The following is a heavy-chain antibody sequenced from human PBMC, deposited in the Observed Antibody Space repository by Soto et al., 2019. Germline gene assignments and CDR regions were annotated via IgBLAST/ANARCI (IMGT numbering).Heavy chain of an antibody. J-gene: IGHJ4*02. Sequence: EVHLVESGGGLIQPGGSLRLSCVVSGFTVSSSNYMSWVRQAPGRGLEWVSVIYTGGTTYYADSVKGRVTISRDNSKNTLYLQMNSLRAEDTAVYYCHGYGYWGQGTLVTVSS. CDR1: GFTVSSSNY. D-gene: IGHD5-12*01. CDR2: IYTGGTT. CDR3: HGYGY. V-gene: IGHV3-53*01.